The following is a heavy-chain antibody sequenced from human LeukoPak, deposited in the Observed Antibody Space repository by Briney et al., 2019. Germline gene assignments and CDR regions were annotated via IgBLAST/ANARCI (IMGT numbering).Heavy chain of an antibody. CDR3: ARGSDSRGFDY. CDR1: GGSISSSSYY. J-gene: IGHJ4*02. D-gene: IGHD3-22*01. Sequence: PSETLSLTCTVSGGSISSSSYYWGWIRQPPGKGLEWIGSIYYSGSTYYNPSLKSRVTISVDTSKNQFSLKLSSVISADTAVYYCARGSDSRGFDYWGQGTLVTVSS. CDR2: IYYSGST. V-gene: IGHV4-39*07.